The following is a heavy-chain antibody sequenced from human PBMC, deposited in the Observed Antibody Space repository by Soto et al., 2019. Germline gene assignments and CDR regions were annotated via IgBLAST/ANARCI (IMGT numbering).Heavy chain of an antibody. CDR2: TYYRSRWYS. CDR3: ARSEEDSDYYYYGMDV. V-gene: IGHV6-1*01. Sequence: SQTPPLTCVGSGDTVSSNSVAWNWVRQSPSRGLEWLGRTYYRSRWYSDYAVSVRSRIDINADTSKNQVSLQLNSVTPEDTAVYYCARSEEDSDYYYYGMDVWGQGTTVTVYS. J-gene: IGHJ6*02. D-gene: IGHD2-15*01. CDR1: GDTVSSNSVA.